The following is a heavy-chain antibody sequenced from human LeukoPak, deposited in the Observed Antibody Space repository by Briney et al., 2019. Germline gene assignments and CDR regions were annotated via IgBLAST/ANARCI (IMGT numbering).Heavy chain of an antibody. CDR3: ARSRSYYYYYYMDV. J-gene: IGHJ6*03. CDR1: GFTFSSYW. Sequence: PGGSLRLSCAASGFTFSSYWMSWVRQAPGKGLEWVANIKQDGSEKYYVDSVKGRFTISRDNAKNSLYLQMNSLRAEDTAVYYCARSRSYYYYYYMDVWGKGTTVTVSS. V-gene: IGHV3-7*01. CDR2: IKQDGSEK. D-gene: IGHD1-14*01.